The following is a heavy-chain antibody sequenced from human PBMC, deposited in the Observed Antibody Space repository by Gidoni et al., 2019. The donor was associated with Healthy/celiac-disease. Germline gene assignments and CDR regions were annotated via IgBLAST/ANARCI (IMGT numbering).Heavy chain of an antibody. CDR2: IYYSGST. CDR1: GGSIRSSSYY. J-gene: IGHJ4*02. D-gene: IGHD4-4*01. CDR3: ARADYSNYIHFDY. Sequence: QLQLQESGPGLVKPSETLSLTCTVSGGSIRSSSYYWGWIRQPPGKGLEWIGSIYYSGSTYYNPSLKSRVTISVDTSKNQFSLKLSSVTAADTAVYYCARADYSNYIHFDYWGQGTLVTVSS. V-gene: IGHV4-39*01.